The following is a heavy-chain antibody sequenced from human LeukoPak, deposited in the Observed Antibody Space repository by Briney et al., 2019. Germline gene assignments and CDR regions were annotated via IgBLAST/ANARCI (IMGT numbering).Heavy chain of an antibody. V-gene: IGHV3-74*01. D-gene: IGHD5-24*01. CDR3: VRDGDDFNFDY. J-gene: IGHJ4*02. CDR1: GFTFRSYW. CDR2: VIRDGSFT. Sequence: GGSLRLSCAASGFTFRSYWMQWVRQARGKGREGVSRVIRDGSFTNYADDVKARFTIPRDNAKYTLYLQMSSLRAEDTAVYFWVRDGDDFNFDYWGQGSLVTVSS.